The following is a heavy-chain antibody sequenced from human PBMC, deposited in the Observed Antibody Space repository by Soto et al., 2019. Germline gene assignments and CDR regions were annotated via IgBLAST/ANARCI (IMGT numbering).Heavy chain of an antibody. V-gene: IGHV4-59*01. Sequence: QVQLQESGPGLVKPSETLSLTCTVSGGSISSYYWSWIRQPPGKGLEWIGYIYYSGSTNYNPSLKSRVTLSLDTSKNQFSLKLSSVTAADTAVYYCARSRGGYFDYWGQGTLVTVSS. CDR2: IYYSGST. CDR1: GGSISSYY. CDR3: ARSRGGYFDY. D-gene: IGHD3-10*01. J-gene: IGHJ4*02.